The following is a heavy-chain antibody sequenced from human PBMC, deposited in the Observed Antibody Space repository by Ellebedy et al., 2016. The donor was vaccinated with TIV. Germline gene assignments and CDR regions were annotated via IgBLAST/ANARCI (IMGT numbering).Heavy chain of an antibody. V-gene: IGHV3-30*02. CDR3: VKGAYPVPTVMAV. CDR1: GFSVSG. CDR2: IRSDGSTK. Sequence: PGGSLRLSCATSGFSVSGMHWVRQAPGKGLEWVAFIRSDGSTKYYTDSVKGRFTISRDSSKNPLDLQMNSLRAEDTAVYYCVKGAYPVPTVMAVWGQGTMVTVSS. J-gene: IGHJ6*02. D-gene: IGHD3-16*01.